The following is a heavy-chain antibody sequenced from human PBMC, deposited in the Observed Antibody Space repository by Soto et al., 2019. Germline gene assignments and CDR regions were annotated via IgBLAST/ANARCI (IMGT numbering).Heavy chain of an antibody. V-gene: IGHV4-31*03. Sequence: QVQLQESGPGLVKPSQTLSLTCTVSGGSISSGGYYWSWIRQHPGKGLEWIGYIYYSGSTYYIPSLKRRVTISGDTSKNQFSLKLSSVTAADTAVYYCARGGGYYDFWSGYYTGYYYMDVWGKGTTVTVSS. CDR2: IYYSGST. D-gene: IGHD3-3*01. CDR3: ARGGGYYDFWSGYYTGYYYMDV. J-gene: IGHJ6*03. CDR1: GGSISSGGYY.